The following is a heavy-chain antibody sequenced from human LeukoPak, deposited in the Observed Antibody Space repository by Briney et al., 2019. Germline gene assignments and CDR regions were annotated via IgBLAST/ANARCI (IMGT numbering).Heavy chain of an antibody. D-gene: IGHD3-22*01. V-gene: IGHV3-23*01. CDR3: AKAGLTQYYYDSSGSNDY. CDR2: IGGSGTKT. CDR1: GFTFTKYA. Sequence: GGTLRLSCAASGFTFTKYAMSWVRQAAGKGLEWVSAIGGSGTKTFYAESVKGRFTISRDNSKNTLYLQMNSLRAEDTAVYYCAKAGLTQYYYDSSGSNDYWGQGTLVTVSS. J-gene: IGHJ4*02.